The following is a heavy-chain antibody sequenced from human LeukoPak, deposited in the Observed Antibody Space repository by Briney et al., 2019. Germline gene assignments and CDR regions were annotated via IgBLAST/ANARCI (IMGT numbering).Heavy chain of an antibody. V-gene: IGHV3-7*01. J-gene: IGHJ3*02. CDR3: ARSPYFVTRAAADWSDAFDI. Sequence: PGGSLRLSCAASGFTFSSYWMSWVRQAPGKGLEWVANIKQDGSEKYYVDSVKGRFTISRDNAKNSLYLQMNSLRAEDTAVYYCARSPYFVTRAAADWSDAFDIWGQGTMVTVST. CDR2: IKQDGSEK. CDR1: GFTFSSYW. D-gene: IGHD6-13*01.